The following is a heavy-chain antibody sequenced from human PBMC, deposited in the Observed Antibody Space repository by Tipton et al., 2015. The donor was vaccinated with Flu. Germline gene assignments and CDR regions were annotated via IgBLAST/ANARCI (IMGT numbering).Heavy chain of an antibody. CDR3: SRVRVRPDTYYYGMDV. J-gene: IGHJ6*02. Sequence: QVQLVQSGDEVKKPGASVKVSCKASGYTFTGYYMHWVRQAPGQGLEWMGWINPNSGGTKYAQKFQGRVTRTRDTSISTAYMGLSRLRSDDTAVYYCSRVRVRPDTYYYGMDVWGQGTTVTVSS. CDR2: INPNSGGT. V-gene: IGHV1-2*02. D-gene: IGHD4/OR15-4a*01. CDR1: GYTFTGYY.